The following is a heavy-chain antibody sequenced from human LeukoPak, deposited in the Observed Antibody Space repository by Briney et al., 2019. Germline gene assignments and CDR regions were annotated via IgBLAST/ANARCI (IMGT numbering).Heavy chain of an antibody. D-gene: IGHD6-19*01. J-gene: IGHJ4*02. Sequence: GGSLRLSCVASGFTFSNHALTWVRQAPGKGLEWVSNLGGSGVPTNYANSVKGRFIISRDNSKNTLYLQMNSLRAEDTAVYYCARVPYSSGWYEDYYFDYWGQGTLVAVSS. V-gene: IGHV3-23*01. CDR1: GFTFSNHA. CDR2: LGGSGVPT. CDR3: ARVPYSSGWYEDYYFDY.